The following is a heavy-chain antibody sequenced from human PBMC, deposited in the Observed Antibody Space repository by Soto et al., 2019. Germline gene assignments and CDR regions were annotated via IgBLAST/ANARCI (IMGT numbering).Heavy chain of an antibody. CDR2: INWNGGST. Sequence: GESLKISCAASGFTFDDYGMSWVRQAPGKGLEWVSGINWNGGSTGYADSVKGRFTISRDNAKNSLYLQMNSLRAEDTALYHCARYGRGAVHYYYYMDVWGKGTTVTVSS. D-gene: IGHD1-26*01. CDR1: GFTFDDYG. V-gene: IGHV3-20*01. CDR3: ARYGRGAVHYYYYMDV. J-gene: IGHJ6*03.